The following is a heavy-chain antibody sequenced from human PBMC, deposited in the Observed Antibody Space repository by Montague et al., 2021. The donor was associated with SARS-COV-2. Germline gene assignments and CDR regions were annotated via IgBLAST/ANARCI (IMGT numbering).Heavy chain of an antibody. J-gene: IGHJ4*02. CDR1: GFTSSSYA. V-gene: IGHV3-23*01. Sequence: SLRLSCAASGFTSSSYAMSWVHQAPGKGLEWVSGISDSGGSTYYADSVKGRFTISRDNSKNTLYLQMNSLRAEDTAVYYYAKGGERITMIVVVITLADFDYWGQGTLVTVSS. D-gene: IGHD3-22*01. CDR2: ISDSGGST. CDR3: AKGGERITMIVVVITLADFDY.